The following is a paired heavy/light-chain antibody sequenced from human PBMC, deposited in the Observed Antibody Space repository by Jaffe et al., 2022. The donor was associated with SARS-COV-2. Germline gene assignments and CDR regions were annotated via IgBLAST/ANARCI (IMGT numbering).Heavy chain of an antibody. CDR1: GFTTYG. J-gene: IGHJ4*02. D-gene: IGHD3-22*01. V-gene: IGHV3-30*02. CDR2: LGTDESKK. CDR3: AKRDKVDSGSDS. Sequence: QGQLTQSGGSVVRPGGSLRLSCVASGFTTYGMTWVRQAPGRGLEWVATLGTDESKKFYADFVRGRFFVSRDISKRTMFLQMNSLREEDTAVYFCAKRDKVDSGSDSWGQGALVTVAS.
Light chain of an antibody. CDR3: FSTDKLGERGF. CDR1: GLPEEF. V-gene: IGLV3-10*01. CDR2: EDD. J-gene: IGLJ2*01. Sequence: SYELTQPPSVSVSPGQTAWITCSGEGLPEEFVYWYQQKSGQAPVLVIFEDDRRPSGIPERFSGFTSGTMATLIISGAQVEDEADYYCFSTDKLGERGFFGGGTRLTVL.